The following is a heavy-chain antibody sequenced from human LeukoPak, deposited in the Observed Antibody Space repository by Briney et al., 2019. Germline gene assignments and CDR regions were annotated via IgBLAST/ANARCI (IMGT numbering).Heavy chain of an antibody. D-gene: IGHD6-19*01. V-gene: IGHV4-31*03. J-gene: IGHJ5*02. Sequence: SQTLSLTCTVSGGSISSGGYYWSWIRQHPGKGLEWIGYIYYSGSTYYNPSLKSRVTISVDTSKNQFSLKLSSVTAADTAVYYCARAIAVAGTRRFDPWGQGTLVTVSS. CDR1: GGSISSGGYY. CDR3: ARAIAVAGTRRFDP. CDR2: IYYSGST.